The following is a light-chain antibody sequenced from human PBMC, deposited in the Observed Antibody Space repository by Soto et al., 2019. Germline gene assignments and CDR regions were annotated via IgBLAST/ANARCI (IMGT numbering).Light chain of an antibody. J-gene: IGKJ4*01. CDR1: QSVSSY. Sequence: EIVLTQSPATLSLSPGERAILSCRASQSVSSYLAWYQQKPGQAPRLLIYDASNRATGIPARFSGSGSGTDFTLTISSLEPEDFAVHYCQQRSNWPRLTFGGGTKVEIK. CDR2: DAS. CDR3: QQRSNWPRLT. V-gene: IGKV3-11*01.